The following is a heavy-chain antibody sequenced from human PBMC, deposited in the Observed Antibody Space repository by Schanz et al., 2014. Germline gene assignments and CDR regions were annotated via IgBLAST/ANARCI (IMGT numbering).Heavy chain of an antibody. Sequence: MQLVESGGGLVKPGGSLRLSCAASEFTFSTDAMSWVRQAPGKGLEWVSAISGGGGTTYYADSVKGRFTISRDNSKNTLYLQMNSLRAEDTAVYYCAKDRSWDYDSSGYFDYWGQGTLVTVSS. V-gene: IGHV3-23*04. D-gene: IGHD3-22*01. CDR1: EFTFSTDA. CDR3: AKDRSWDYDSSGYFDY. J-gene: IGHJ4*02. CDR2: ISGGGGTT.